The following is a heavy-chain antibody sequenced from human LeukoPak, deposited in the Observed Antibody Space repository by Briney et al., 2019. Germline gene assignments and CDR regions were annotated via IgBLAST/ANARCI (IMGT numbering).Heavy chain of an antibody. CDR2: ISYDGSNK. D-gene: IGHD6-19*01. V-gene: IGHV3-30-3*01. Sequence: PGGSLRLSCAASGFTFSSYAMHWVRQAPGKGLEWVAVISYDGSNKYYADSVKGRFTISRDNAKNSLYLQMNSLRAEDTALYYCAKATQWLVVGDAFDIWGQGTMVTVSS. CDR3: AKATQWLVVGDAFDI. J-gene: IGHJ3*02. CDR1: GFTFSSYA.